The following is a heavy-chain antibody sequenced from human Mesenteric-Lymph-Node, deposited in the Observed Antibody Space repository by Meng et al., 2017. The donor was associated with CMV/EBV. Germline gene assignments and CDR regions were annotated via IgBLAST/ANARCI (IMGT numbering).Heavy chain of an antibody. Sequence: SGPTLVKPTETLTLTCTVSGFSLSNARMGVSWIRQPPGKALEWLAHIFSNDEKSYSTSLKSRLTISKDTSKSQVVLTMTNMDPVDTATYYCARTYYGGNSQNWFDPWGQGTLVTVSS. CDR3: ARTYYGGNSQNWFDP. CDR2: IFSNDEK. V-gene: IGHV2-26*01. CDR1: GFSLSNARMG. J-gene: IGHJ5*02. D-gene: IGHD4-23*01.